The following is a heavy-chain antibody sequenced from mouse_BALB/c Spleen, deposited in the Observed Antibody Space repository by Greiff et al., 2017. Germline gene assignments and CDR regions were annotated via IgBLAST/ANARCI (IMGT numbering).Heavy chain of an antibody. CDR2: INPNNGGT. J-gene: IGHJ4*01. D-gene: IGHD2-4*01. V-gene: IGHV1-18*01. Sequence: VQLQQSGPELVKPGASVKIPCKASGYTFTDYNMDWVKQSHGKSLEWIGDINPNNGGTIYNQKFKGKATLTVDKSSSTAYMELRSLTSEDTAVYYCARRGITTVLRYAMDYWGQGTSVTVSS. CDR3: ARRGITTVLRYAMDY. CDR1: GYTFTDYN.